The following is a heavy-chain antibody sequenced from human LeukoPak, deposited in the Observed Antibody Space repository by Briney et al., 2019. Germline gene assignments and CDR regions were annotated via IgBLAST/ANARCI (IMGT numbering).Heavy chain of an antibody. J-gene: IGHJ4*02. CDR1: GYTFTSYD. Sequence: ASVKVSCKASGYTFTSYDINWVRQATGQGLEWMGWMNPNSGNTGYAQKFQGRVTITRNTSINTAYMELSSLRSEDTAVYYCAAALAASPFDYWGQGTLVTVSS. CDR2: MNPNSGNT. D-gene: IGHD6-13*01. V-gene: IGHV1-8*03. CDR3: AAALAASPFDY.